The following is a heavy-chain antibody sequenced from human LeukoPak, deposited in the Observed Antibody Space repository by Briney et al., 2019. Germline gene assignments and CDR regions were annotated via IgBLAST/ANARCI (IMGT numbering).Heavy chain of an antibody. CDR2: ISAYNGNT. V-gene: IGHV1-18*01. CDR1: GYTFTSSG. D-gene: IGHD1-26*01. Sequence: ASVKVSCKASGYTFTSSGISWVRQAPGQGLEWMGWISAYNGNTNYAQKLQGRVTMTTDTSTSTAYMELRSLRSDDTAVYYCARDSAGIVGATWGFDYWGQGTLVTVSS. CDR3: ARDSAGIVGATWGFDY. J-gene: IGHJ4*02.